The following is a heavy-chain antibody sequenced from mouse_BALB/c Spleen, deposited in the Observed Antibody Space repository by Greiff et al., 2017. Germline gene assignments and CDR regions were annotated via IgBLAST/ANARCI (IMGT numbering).Heavy chain of an antibody. D-gene: IGHD2-10*01. CDR3: ARSPYYGNYGDAMDY. V-gene: IGHV1-18*01. Sequence: DVQLQESGPELVKPGASVKISCKTSGYTFTEYTMHWVKQSHGKSLEWIGGINPNNGGTSYNQKFKGKATLTVDKSSSTAYMELRSLTSEDSAVYYCARSPYYGNYGDAMDYWGQGTSVTVSS. CDR1: GYTFTEYT. CDR2: INPNNGGT. J-gene: IGHJ4*01.